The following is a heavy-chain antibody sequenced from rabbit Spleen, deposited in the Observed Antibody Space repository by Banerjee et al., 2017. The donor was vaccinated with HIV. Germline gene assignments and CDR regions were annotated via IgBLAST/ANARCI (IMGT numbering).Heavy chain of an antibody. CDR2: IYTGSSGST. Sequence: QSLEESGGDLVKPGASLTLTCTASGFSFSSNHYMCWVRQAPGKGLEWIGCIYTGSSGSTYYASWAKGRFTISKTSSTTVTLQMTSLTATDTATYFCARRGRNADDGDYGALNLWGPGTLVTVS. V-gene: IGHV1S40*01. J-gene: IGHJ4*01. D-gene: IGHD2-1*01. CDR1: GFSFSSNHY. CDR3: ARRGRNADDGDYGALNL.